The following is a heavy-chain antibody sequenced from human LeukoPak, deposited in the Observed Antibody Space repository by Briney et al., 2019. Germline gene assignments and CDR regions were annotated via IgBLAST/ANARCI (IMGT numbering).Heavy chain of an antibody. D-gene: IGHD3-10*01. CDR2: IWYDGSNN. V-gene: IGHV3-33*01. Sequence: GGSLRLSCAASGFTFSNYGMHWVRQAPGKGLEWVAVIWYDGSNNYYADSVKGRFTISRDNSKNTLYLQMNSLRAEDTAVYYCARVWFGESGWFDPWGQGTLVTVSS. CDR3: ARVWFGESGWFDP. CDR1: GFTFSNYG. J-gene: IGHJ5*02.